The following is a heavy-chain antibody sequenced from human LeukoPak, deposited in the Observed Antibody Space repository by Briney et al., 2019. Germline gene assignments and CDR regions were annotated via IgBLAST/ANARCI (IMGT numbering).Heavy chain of an antibody. CDR3: AKDSYYDTSGYEFDY. CDR2: ISGSGGTT. CDR1: GFTFSSYA. V-gene: IGHV3-23*01. J-gene: IGHJ4*02. Sequence: GGSLRLSCAASGFTFSSYAMSWVRQAPGQGLEWVSAISGSGGTTFYADSVKGRFTISRDNSRNTLYLQMNSLRAEDTAVYYCAKDSYYDTSGYEFDYWGQGTPVTVSS. D-gene: IGHD3-22*01.